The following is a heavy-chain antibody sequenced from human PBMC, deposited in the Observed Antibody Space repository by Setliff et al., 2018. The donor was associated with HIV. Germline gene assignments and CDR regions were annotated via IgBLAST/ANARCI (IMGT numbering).Heavy chain of an antibody. CDR2: IIPIFGTA. V-gene: IGHV1-69*05. Sequence: SVKVSCKASGGSFSSYAISWVRQAPGQGLEWMGGIIPIFGTAKYAQKFQDRVTITTDESTSTAYMELRSLTSEDTAVYYCARDLDEAVKDADNYVPLDLWGQGTLVTVSS. CDR1: GGSFSSYA. CDR3: ARDLDEAVKDADNYVPLDL. J-gene: IGHJ5*02. D-gene: IGHD3-16*01.